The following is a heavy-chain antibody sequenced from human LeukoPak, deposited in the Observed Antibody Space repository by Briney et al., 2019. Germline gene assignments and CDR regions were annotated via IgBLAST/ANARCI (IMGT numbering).Heavy chain of an antibody. V-gene: IGHV1-69*13. CDR1: GGTFSSYA. CDR3: ASLRYGGNSYYFDY. Sequence: SVKVSCKASGGTFSSYAISWVRQAPGQGLEWMGGIIPIFGTANYAQKFQGRVTITADEATSTAYMELSSLRSEDTAVYYCASLRYGGNSYYFDYWGQGTLVTVSS. CDR2: IIPIFGTA. D-gene: IGHD4-23*01. J-gene: IGHJ4*02.